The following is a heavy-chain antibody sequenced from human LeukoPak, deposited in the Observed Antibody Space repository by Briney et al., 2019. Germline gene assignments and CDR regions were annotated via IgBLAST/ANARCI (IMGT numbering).Heavy chain of an antibody. Sequence: PGGSLRLSCAASGFTFSSYSMNWVRQAPGKGLEWVSYISSSSSTIYYADSVKGRFTISRDNAKNSLYLQMNSLRAEDTAVYYCARDLRRWLHYAYFDYWGQGTLVTVSS. CDR1: GFTFSSYS. CDR3: ARDLRRWLHYAYFDY. J-gene: IGHJ4*02. D-gene: IGHD5-24*01. CDR2: ISSSSSTI. V-gene: IGHV3-48*01.